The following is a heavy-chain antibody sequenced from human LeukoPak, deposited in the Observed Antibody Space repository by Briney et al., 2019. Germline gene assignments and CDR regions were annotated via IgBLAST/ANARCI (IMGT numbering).Heavy chain of an antibody. CDR3: ARGSITIFGVVTTIDY. J-gene: IGHJ4*02. CDR1: GASVRSDSHY. D-gene: IGHD3-3*01. Sequence: SETLSLTCSVSGASVRSDSHYWSWIRQPPGKGLEWIGNVYYSGRTAYSPSLKSRVTISVDISKNQFSLQLNSVTAADTAVYYCARGSITIFGVVTTIDYWGQGTLVTVSS. CDR2: VYYSGRT. V-gene: IGHV4-61*01.